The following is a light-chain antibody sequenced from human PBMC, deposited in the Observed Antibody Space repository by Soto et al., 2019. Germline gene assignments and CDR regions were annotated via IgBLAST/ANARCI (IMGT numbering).Light chain of an antibody. CDR3: QQYGSSVFS. CDR1: QSVSSSF. Sequence: EIVLTQSPGTLSLSPGERATLSCRASQSVSSSFLAWYQQKPGQAPGLLIYAASRRATGIPDRFSGSGSGTDFTLTISRLEPEDFAVYYCQQYGSSVFSFGPGTKVDIK. V-gene: IGKV3-20*01. CDR2: AAS. J-gene: IGKJ3*01.